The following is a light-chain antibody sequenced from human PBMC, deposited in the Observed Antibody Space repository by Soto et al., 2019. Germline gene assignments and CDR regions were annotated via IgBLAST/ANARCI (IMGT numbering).Light chain of an antibody. CDR1: QSINTW. Sequence: DIQVTQSPSTLSASVGDRVTITCRTSQSINTWLAWYQQKPGKAPKLLIYDASSLESEVPSRFSGSGSGTEFTLTISSLQPDDFATYYCQQYNSYSSTFGQGTRWIS. J-gene: IGKJ1*01. CDR2: DAS. CDR3: QQYNSYSST. V-gene: IGKV1-5*01.